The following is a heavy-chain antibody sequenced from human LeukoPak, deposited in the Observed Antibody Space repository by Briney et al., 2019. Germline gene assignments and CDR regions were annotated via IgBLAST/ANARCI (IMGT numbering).Heavy chain of an antibody. CDR1: GYTFTSHG. V-gene: IGHV1-18*01. Sequence: ASVKVSCKASGYTFTSHGISWVRQAPGQGLEWMGWISTYNGNTNYAQKLQGRVSMTTDTSTSTAYMDLRSLRSDDTAVYYCARGGWGCSGGNCYVYYYYYMDVWGKGTTVTISS. CDR2: ISTYNGNT. D-gene: IGHD2-15*01. CDR3: ARGGWGCSGGNCYVYYYYYMDV. J-gene: IGHJ6*03.